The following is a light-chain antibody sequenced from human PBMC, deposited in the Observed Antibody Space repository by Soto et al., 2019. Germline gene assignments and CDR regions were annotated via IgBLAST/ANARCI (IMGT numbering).Light chain of an antibody. CDR2: AAS. CDR3: QQSYSTPLT. V-gene: IGKV1-39*01. Sequence: DIQMTTSPSSLSASVGESVTITCRASQSVSSYLNWYQQKPGKAPKLLIYAASSLQSGVPSRFSGSGSGTDFTLTISSLQPEDFATYYCQQSYSTPLTFGGGTKVDI. CDR1: QSVSSY. J-gene: IGKJ4*01.